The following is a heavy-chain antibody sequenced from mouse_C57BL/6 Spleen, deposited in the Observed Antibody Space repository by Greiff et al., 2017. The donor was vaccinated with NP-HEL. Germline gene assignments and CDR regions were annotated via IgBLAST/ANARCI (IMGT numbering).Heavy chain of an antibody. D-gene: IGHD1-1*01. CDR2: ISSGGSYT. V-gene: IGHV5-6*01. CDR3: ARHGRYYYGKGYAMDY. J-gene: IGHJ4*01. CDR1: GFTFSSYG. Sequence: EVKVVESGGDLVKPGGSLKLSCAASGFTFSSYGMSWVRQTPDKRLEWVATISSGGSYTYYPDSVKGRFTISRDNAKNTLYLQMSSLKSEDTAMYYCARHGRYYYGKGYAMDYWGQGTSVTVSS.